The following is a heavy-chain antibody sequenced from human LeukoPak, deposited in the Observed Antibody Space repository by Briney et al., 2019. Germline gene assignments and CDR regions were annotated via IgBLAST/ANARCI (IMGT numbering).Heavy chain of an antibody. CDR3: AKDSWPEYYYHSSGITGDYFDY. J-gene: IGHJ4*02. D-gene: IGHD3-22*01. CDR1: GFTFSSYG. V-gene: IGHV3-30*02. Sequence: SGGSLRLXCAAPGFTFSSYGMHWARQAPGKGLESVAVVRYDGSNKYYADSVKGRFTISRDNCKNALYLQMNSLRAEDTAVYYCAKDSWPEYYYHSSGITGDYFDYWGQGTLVTVSS. CDR2: VRYDGSNK.